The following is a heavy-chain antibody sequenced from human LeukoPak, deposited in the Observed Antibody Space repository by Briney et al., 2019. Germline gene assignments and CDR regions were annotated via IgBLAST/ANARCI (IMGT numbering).Heavy chain of an antibody. J-gene: IGHJ4*02. CDR3: ARASRLGELSLGY. CDR1: GGSISSGGYY. CDR2: IYYSGST. V-gene: IGHV4-31*03. D-gene: IGHD3-16*02. Sequence: PSETLSLTCTVSGGSISSGGYYWSWIRQHPGKGLEWIGYIYYSGSTYYNPSLKSRVSMSVDTSKNQFSLKLSSVTAADTAVYYCARASRLGELSLGYWGQGTLVTVSS.